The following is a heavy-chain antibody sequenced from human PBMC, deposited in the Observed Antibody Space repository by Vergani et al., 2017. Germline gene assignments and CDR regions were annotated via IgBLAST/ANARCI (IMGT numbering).Heavy chain of an antibody. J-gene: IGHJ3*02. CDR3: AREYYDFWSGSISQAFDI. Sequence: QLQLQESGPGLVKPSETLSLTCTVSGGSISSSSYYWGWIRQPPGKGLEWIGSIYYSGSTNYNPSLKSRVTISVDTSKNQFSLKLSSVTAADTAVYYCAREYYDFWSGSISQAFDIWGQGTMVTVSS. CDR1: GGSISSSSYY. V-gene: IGHV4-39*07. CDR2: IYYSGST. D-gene: IGHD3-3*01.